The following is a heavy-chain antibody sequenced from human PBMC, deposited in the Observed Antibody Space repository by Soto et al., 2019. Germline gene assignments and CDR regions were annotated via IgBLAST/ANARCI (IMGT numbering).Heavy chain of an antibody. D-gene: IGHD6-19*01. Sequence: QVQLVESGGGVVQPGRSLRLSCAASGFSFSSYGMSWVRQAPGKGLEWVAIIWYDGSHKYYADSVKGQFTISRDNSGNTLFLQMNSLRDEDTAMYYCARDSGSFSFDIWGQGTMVTVSS. CDR3: ARDSGSFSFDI. CDR2: IWYDGSHK. J-gene: IGHJ3*02. CDR1: GFSFSSYG. V-gene: IGHV3-33*01.